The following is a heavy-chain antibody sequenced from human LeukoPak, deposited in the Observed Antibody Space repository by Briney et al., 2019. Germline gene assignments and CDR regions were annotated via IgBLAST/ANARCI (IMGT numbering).Heavy chain of an antibody. CDR2: IYPADSDT. Sequence: GESLKISCKGSGYRFTSYWIAWVRQMPGKGLQWMGIIYPADSDTRYNPSFRGQVTISADKSISTAYLQWSSLKTSDIAMYYCARDLYDFWSGSYGYWGQGTLVTVSS. J-gene: IGHJ4*02. V-gene: IGHV5-51*01. CDR3: ARDLYDFWSGSYGY. CDR1: GYRFTSYW. D-gene: IGHD3-3*01.